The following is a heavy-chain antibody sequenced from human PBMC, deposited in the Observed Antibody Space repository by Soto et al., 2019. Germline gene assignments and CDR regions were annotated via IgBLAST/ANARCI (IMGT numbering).Heavy chain of an antibody. J-gene: IGHJ6*02. CDR2: IYPGDSDT. D-gene: IGHD6-6*01. CDR3: ARLAARSRRYYYYGMDV. CDR1: GCSFTSYW. Sequence: XESLKISCKGSGCSFTSYWIGWVRQMPGKGLEWMGIIYPGDSDTRYSPSFQGQVTISADKSISTAYLQWSSLKASDTAMYYCARLAARSRRYYYYGMDVWGQGTTVTVSS. V-gene: IGHV5-51*01.